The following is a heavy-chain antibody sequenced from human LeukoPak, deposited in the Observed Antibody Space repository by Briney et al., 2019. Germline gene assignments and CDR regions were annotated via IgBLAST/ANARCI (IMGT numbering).Heavy chain of an antibody. CDR1: GGSFSGYY. CDR2: INHSGST. CDR3: ARPLVSPRRTYYDILTGSGWFDP. J-gene: IGHJ5*02. V-gene: IGHV4-34*01. Sequence: PSETLSLTCAVYGGSFSGYYWSWIRQPSGKGLEWIGEINHSGSTSYNPSLKSRVTISVDTSKNQFSLKLSSVTAADTAVYYCARPLVSPRRTYYDILTGSGWFDPWGQGTLVTVSS. D-gene: IGHD3-9*01.